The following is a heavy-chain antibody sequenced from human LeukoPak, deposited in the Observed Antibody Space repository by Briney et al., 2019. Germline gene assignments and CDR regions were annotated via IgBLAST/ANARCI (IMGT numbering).Heavy chain of an antibody. V-gene: IGHV1-8*01. Sequence: ASVKVSCKASGYTFTSYDINWVRQAPGQGLKWMGWMNPNSGNTGYAQKFQGRVTMTRNTSISTAYMELSSLRSEDTAVYYCARGTTVTPSDYWGQGTLVTVSS. CDR1: GYTFTSYD. J-gene: IGHJ4*02. D-gene: IGHD4-17*01. CDR3: ARGTTVTPSDY. CDR2: MNPNSGNT.